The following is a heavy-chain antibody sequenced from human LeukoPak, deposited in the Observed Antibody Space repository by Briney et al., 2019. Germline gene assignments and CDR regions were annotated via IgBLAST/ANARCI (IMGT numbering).Heavy chain of an antibody. J-gene: IGHJ4*02. V-gene: IGHV3-23*01. Sequence: PGGSLRLSCAAYGFTFSTYGMHWVRQGPGKGLEWVSSFSVTAHTAHYADSVKGRFTVSRDTSKSTLYLQMKSLRVEDTAVYYCAKESKSTSSWYYFDSWGQGTLVTVSS. CDR1: GFTFSTYG. CDR2: FSVTAHTA. CDR3: AKESKSTSSWYYFDS. D-gene: IGHD6-13*01.